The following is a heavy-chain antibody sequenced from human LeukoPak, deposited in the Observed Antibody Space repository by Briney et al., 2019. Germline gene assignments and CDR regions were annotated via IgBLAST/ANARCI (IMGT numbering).Heavy chain of an antibody. V-gene: IGHV4-4*07. CDR3: ARGRDGYNFLNRGEYYYFDY. J-gene: IGHJ4*02. Sequence: SETLSLTCTVSGGSISSYYWSWIRQPAGTGLEWVGRFYTSGSTNYNPSLKSRVTISVDTSKNQFSLKLNSVTAADTAVYYCARGRDGYNFLNRGEYYYFDYWGQGTLVTVSS. CDR1: GGSISSYY. D-gene: IGHD5-24*01. CDR2: FYTSGST.